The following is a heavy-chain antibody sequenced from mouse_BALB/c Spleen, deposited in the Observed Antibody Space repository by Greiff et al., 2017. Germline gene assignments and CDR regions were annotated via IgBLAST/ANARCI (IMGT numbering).Heavy chain of an antibody. D-gene: IGHD2-3*01. Sequence: EVKLVESGGGLVKPGGSLKLSCAASGFAFSSYDMSWVRQTPEKRLEWVAYISSGGGSTYYPDTVKGRFTISRDNAKNTLYLQMSSLKSEDTAMYYCARDDGYYFDYWGQGTTRTVSS. CDR2: ISSGGGST. J-gene: IGHJ2*01. CDR1: GFAFSSYD. CDR3: ARDDGYYFDY. V-gene: IGHV5-12-1*01.